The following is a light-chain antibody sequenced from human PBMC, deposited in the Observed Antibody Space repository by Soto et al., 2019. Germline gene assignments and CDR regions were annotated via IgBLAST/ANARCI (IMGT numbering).Light chain of an antibody. Sequence: QSVLTQPPSASGTPGQRVTISCSGSSSNIVSNTVNWYQHLPRAAPKLLMYAYSQRPSGIPDRFSGSKSGASASLAIRGLQSEDEAHYDCAAWDDTLNPYVFGTGTKLTVL. CDR2: AYS. J-gene: IGLJ1*01. CDR1: SSNIVSNT. CDR3: AAWDDTLNPYV. V-gene: IGLV1-44*01.